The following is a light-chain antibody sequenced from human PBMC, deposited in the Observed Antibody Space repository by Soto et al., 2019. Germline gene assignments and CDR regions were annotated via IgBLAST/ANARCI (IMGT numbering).Light chain of an antibody. CDR2: DAS. Sequence: DIQMTQSPSTLSASVGDRVTVTFRASQSISSWLAWYQQKPGKAPKLLIYDASSLESGVPSRFSGSGSGTEFTLTISSLQPDDFATYYCQQYNSLGTFGQGTKVDIK. J-gene: IGKJ1*01. CDR3: QQYNSLGT. V-gene: IGKV1-5*01. CDR1: QSISSW.